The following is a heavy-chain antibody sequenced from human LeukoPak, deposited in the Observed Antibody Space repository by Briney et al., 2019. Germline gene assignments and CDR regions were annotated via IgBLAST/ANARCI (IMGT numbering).Heavy chain of an antibody. CDR2: ISSSSSYI. CDR3: ARRAGAYSHPYDY. D-gene: IGHD4/OR15-4a*01. V-gene: IGHV3-21*04. CDR1: GFTFSNYS. Sequence: GGSLRLSCAASGFTFSNYSMNWVRQAPGKGLEWVSSISSSSSYIFYADSVKGRFTISRDNAKNSLYLQMNSLRAEDTAVYYCARRAGAYSHPYDYWGQGTLVTVSS. J-gene: IGHJ4*02.